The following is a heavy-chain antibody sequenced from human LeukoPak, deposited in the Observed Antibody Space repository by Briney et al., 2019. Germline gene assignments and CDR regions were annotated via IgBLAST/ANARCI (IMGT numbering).Heavy chain of an antibody. CDR1: GFTFSNYE. CDR2: ISSGGSTV. Sequence: GGSLRLSCAASGFTFSNYEMHWVRRAPGKGLEWVSYISSGGSTVYYADSVKGRFTVSRDNAKNSLYLQMSSLRAEDTAVYYCARGIYSGYHYFDYWGQGTLVTVSS. J-gene: IGHJ4*02. V-gene: IGHV3-48*03. D-gene: IGHD5-12*01. CDR3: ARGIYSGYHYFDY.